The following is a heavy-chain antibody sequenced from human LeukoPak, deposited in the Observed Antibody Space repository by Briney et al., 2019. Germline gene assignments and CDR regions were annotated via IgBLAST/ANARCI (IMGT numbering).Heavy chain of an antibody. V-gene: IGHV4-59*01. Sequence: SETLSLTCAVYGGSFSGYYWSWIRQPPGKGLEWIGYIYYSGSTNYNPSLKSRVTISVDTSKNQFSLKLSSVTAADTAVYYCARDQRLGRYNWFDPWGQGTLVTVSS. CDR3: ARDQRLGRYNWFDP. CDR1: GGSFSGYY. J-gene: IGHJ5*02. CDR2: IYYSGST. D-gene: IGHD6-19*01.